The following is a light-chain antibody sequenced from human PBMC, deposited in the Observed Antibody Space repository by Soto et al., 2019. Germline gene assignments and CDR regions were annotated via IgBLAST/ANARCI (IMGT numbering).Light chain of an antibody. CDR3: QQLNSYLT. J-gene: IGKJ5*01. CDR2: AAS. V-gene: IGKV1-39*01. Sequence: IQMTQSPSSLSASVGDRLSISCRASQSISSYLNWYQQKPGKAPKLLIYAASSFQSGVPSRFSGSGSGTDFTLTISSLQPEDFATYYCQQLNSYLTFGQGTRLE. CDR1: QSISSY.